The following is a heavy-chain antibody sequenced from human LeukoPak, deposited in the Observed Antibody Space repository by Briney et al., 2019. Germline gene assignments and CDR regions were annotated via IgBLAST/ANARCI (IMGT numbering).Heavy chain of an antibody. CDR3: AGEGTAMVRRWFDP. J-gene: IGHJ5*02. D-gene: IGHD5-18*01. Sequence: EASVKVSCKASGGTFSSYAISWVRQAPGQGLEWMGRIIPILGIANYAQKFQGRVTITADKSTSTAYMELSSLRSEDTAVYYCAGEGTAMVRRWFDPWGQGTLVTVSS. V-gene: IGHV1-69*04. CDR2: IIPILGIA. CDR1: GGTFSSYA.